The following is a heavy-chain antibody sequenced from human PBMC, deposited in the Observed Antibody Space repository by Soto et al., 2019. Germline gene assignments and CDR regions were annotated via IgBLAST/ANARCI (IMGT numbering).Heavy chain of an antibody. CDR3: ARDSTANDAFDI. J-gene: IGHJ3*02. CDR1: GGSISSGGYS. Sequence: QLQLQESGSGLVKPSQTLSLTCAVSGGSISSGGYSWSWIRQPPGKGLEWIGYIYHSGSTYYNPSFKSRVTISVDRSKHQFSLKLSSVTAADTAVYYCARDSTANDAFDIWGQGTMVTVSS. V-gene: IGHV4-30-2*01. CDR2: IYHSGST. D-gene: IGHD4-17*01.